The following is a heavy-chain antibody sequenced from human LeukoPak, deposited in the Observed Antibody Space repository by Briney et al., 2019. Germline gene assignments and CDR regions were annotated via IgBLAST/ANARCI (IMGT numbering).Heavy chain of an antibody. CDR1: GFTFSSYG. CDR3: AIIVTIFGVVSMDV. CDR2: ISYDGSNK. J-gene: IGHJ6*03. V-gene: IGHV3-30*03. Sequence: GRSLRLSCAASGFTFSSYGMHWVRQAPGKGLEWVAVISYDGSNKYYADSVKGRFTISRDNAKNSLYLQMNSLRAEDTAVYYCAIIVTIFGVVSMDVWGKGTTVTVSS. D-gene: IGHD3-3*01.